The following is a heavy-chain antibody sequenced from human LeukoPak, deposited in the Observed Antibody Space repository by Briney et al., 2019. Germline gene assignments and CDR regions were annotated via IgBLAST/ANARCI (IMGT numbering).Heavy chain of an antibody. V-gene: IGHV4-59*01. CDR2: IYYSGST. D-gene: IGHD3-22*01. J-gene: IGHJ4*02. CDR1: GGSISSYY. CDR3: ARAPYYYDSSGYYYPFDY. Sequence: PSETLSLTCTVSGGSISSYYWSWIRQPPRKGLEWIGYIYYSGSTNYNPSLKSRVTISVDTSKNQFSLKLSSVAAADTAVYYCARAPYYYDSSGYYYPFDYWGQGTLVTVSS.